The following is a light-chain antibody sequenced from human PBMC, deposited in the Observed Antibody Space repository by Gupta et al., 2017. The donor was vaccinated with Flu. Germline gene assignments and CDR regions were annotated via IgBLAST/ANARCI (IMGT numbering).Light chain of an antibody. CDR1: QSIGDY. J-gene: IGKJ2*01. Sequence: GDRVTITCRASQSIGDYLNWYQQKPGKAPKVLIFGATSLQSGVSSRFSGSGSGTDFTLTISSLQPEDFATYYCQQSDSTPRTFGQGTKVEIK. V-gene: IGKV1-39*01. CDR2: GAT. CDR3: QQSDSTPRT.